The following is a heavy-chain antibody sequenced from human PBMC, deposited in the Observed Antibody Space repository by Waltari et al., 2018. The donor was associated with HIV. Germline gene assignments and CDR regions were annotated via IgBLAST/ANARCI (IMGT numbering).Heavy chain of an antibody. CDR3: ARDSRDNSWSLNFFDP. Sequence: EVQLVESAGGPVNPGGSLRLSCRDSGFTFNSYTLNQVRQAPGKGLEWISSISSSGTFTHYADSVKGRFTISRDNANKSVYLQMNSLRAEDTAVYYCARDSRDNSWSLNFFDPWGQGTLVTVSS. V-gene: IGHV3-21*01. CDR2: ISSSGTFT. J-gene: IGHJ5*02. D-gene: IGHD6-13*01. CDR1: GFTFNSYT.